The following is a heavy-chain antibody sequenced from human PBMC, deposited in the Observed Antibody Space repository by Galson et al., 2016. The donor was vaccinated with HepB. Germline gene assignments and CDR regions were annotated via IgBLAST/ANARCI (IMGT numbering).Heavy chain of an antibody. Sequence: SETLSLPCSVSGGSISSSASWGWIRQPPGKGLEWIANIHYSGSIDYKSSLQSRVTISLDKFKNQFSLKLNSVTAADTAFYYCARPRDYGLDNWGQGTLVTVYS. CDR1: GGSISSSAS. CDR3: ARPRDYGLDN. D-gene: IGHD4-17*01. V-gene: IGHV4-39*01. J-gene: IGHJ4*02. CDR2: IHYSGSI.